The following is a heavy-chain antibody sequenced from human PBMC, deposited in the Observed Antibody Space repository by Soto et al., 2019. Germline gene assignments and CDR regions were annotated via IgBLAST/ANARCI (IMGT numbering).Heavy chain of an antibody. CDR1: GFTFSSYA. V-gene: IGHV3-23*01. CDR3: AKGRDDYDRSGYHTSFDF. D-gene: IGHD3-22*01. J-gene: IGHJ4*02. Sequence: QLLESGGGLVQPGGSLRLSCAASGFTFSSYAMSWVRQAPGTGLEWVSTLSGSGGSTYYADSVKGRFTISRDNTKNTLFRPMNSRRAEDTAIYDCAKGRDDYDRSGYHTSFDFWGQGILVTVSS. CDR2: LSGSGGST.